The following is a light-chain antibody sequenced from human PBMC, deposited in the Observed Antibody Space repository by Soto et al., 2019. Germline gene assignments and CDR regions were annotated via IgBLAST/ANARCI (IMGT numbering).Light chain of an antibody. CDR1: SSDVGGYNY. J-gene: IGLJ2*01. CDR2: DVT. V-gene: IGLV2-11*01. Sequence: QSALTQPRSVSGSPGQSVTVSCTATSSDVGGYNYVSWYQHHPGKAPKLIIYDVTKRPSGVPDRFTGSKSGNTASLTISGLQAEDEADYYCAAWGDSLVFGGGTKVTVL. CDR3: AAWGDSLV.